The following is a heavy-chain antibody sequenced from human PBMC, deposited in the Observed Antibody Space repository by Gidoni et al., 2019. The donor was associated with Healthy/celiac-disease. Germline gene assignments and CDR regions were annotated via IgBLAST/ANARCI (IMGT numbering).Heavy chain of an antibody. V-gene: IGHV3-48*01. D-gene: IGHD3-3*01. CDR1: GFTFSSYS. Sequence: EVQLVESGGGLVQPGGSLRLSCAASGFTFSSYSMNWVRQAPGKGLEWVSYISSSSSTIYYADSVKGRFTISRDNAKYSLYLQMNSLRAEDTAVYYCARYYDFWSGSYYYYYGMDVWGQGTTVTVSS. CDR2: ISSSSSTI. J-gene: IGHJ6*02. CDR3: ARYYDFWSGSYYYYYGMDV.